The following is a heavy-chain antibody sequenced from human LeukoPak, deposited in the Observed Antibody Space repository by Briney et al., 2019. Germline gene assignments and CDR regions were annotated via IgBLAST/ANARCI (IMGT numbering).Heavy chain of an antibody. CDR1: GGSFSDYF. CDR2: VSHSGST. Sequence: PSETLSLTCAVYGGSFSDYFWSWIRQPPGKGLEWIGEVSHSGSTTYNPSLRSRVTISGDTSKKQFSLKLSSVTAADTAVYYCVTYYYGSSAPKRNYWGQGILVTVSS. D-gene: IGHD3-22*01. V-gene: IGHV4-34*01. J-gene: IGHJ4*02. CDR3: VTYYYGSSAPKRNY.